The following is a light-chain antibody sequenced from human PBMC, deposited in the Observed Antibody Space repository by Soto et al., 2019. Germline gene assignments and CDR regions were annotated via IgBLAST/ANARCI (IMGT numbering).Light chain of an antibody. J-gene: IGKJ1*01. V-gene: IGKV1-12*01. CDR2: AAS. CDR1: QVISSW. Sequence: DIQMTQSPSSVSASVGDRVTITCRASQVISSWLVWYQQKPGKAPKLLIFAASSLQSGVPSRFSGSRSGPDFTLTISSLQPEDFATYYCQQSYSSPPTFGQGTKVDI. CDR3: QQSYSSPPT.